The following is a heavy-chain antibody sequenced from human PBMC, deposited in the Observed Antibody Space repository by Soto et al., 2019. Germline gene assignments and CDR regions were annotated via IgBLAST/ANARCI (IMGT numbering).Heavy chain of an antibody. CDR1: GYSFTSYG. Sequence: SVKVSCKASGYSFTSYGLNWVRQAPGQGLEWMGGIIAYIGKANYAQKFQGRVTITADESTSTAYMELSSLRSEDTAVYYCASQYCISTSCYKSWFDPWGQGTLVTVSS. CDR2: IIAYIGKA. J-gene: IGHJ5*02. D-gene: IGHD2-2*02. V-gene: IGHV1-69*13. CDR3: ASQYCISTSCYKSWFDP.